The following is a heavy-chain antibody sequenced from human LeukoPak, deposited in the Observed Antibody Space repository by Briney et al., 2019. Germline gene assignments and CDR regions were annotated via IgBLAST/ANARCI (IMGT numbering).Heavy chain of an antibody. CDR1: GFTVSSNY. CDR2: IYSGGST. J-gene: IGHJ4*02. Sequence: PGGSLRLSCAASGFTVSSNYMSWVRQAPGKGLEWVSVIYSGGSTYYADSVKGRFTISRDNSKNTLYLQMNSLRAEDTAVYYCASTHCYASSGYFDEWGQGTLVTVSS. D-gene: IGHD3-22*01. V-gene: IGHV3-53*01. CDR3: ASTHCYASSGYFDE.